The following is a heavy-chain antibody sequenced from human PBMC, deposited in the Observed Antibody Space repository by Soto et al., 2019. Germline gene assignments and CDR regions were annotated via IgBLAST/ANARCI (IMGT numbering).Heavy chain of an antibody. CDR3: ARVPRYCSSTSCPLLLQALYY. D-gene: IGHD2-2*01. V-gene: IGHV1-2*02. Sequence: ASVKVSCKASGYTFTGYYMHWVRQAPGQGLEWMGWINPNSGGTNYAQKFQGRVTMTRDTSISTAYMELSRLRSDDTAVYYCARVPRYCSSTSCPLLLQALYYWGQGTLVTVSS. CDR2: INPNSGGT. CDR1: GYTFTGYY. J-gene: IGHJ4*02.